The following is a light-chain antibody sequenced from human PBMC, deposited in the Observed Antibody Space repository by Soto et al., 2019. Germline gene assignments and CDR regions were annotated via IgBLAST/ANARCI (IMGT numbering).Light chain of an antibody. J-gene: IGKJ4*01. CDR1: QSIGRY. V-gene: IGKV1-39*02. CDR3: QQYNNWPLT. CDR2: AAS. Sequence: DIQMTQSPSFLSASVGDRVTITCRASQSIGRYLNWYQQRPGKAPNLLIYAASSLQSGVPSRFSGSGSGTEFTLTISSLQSEDFAVYYCQQYNNWPLTFGGGTKVDI.